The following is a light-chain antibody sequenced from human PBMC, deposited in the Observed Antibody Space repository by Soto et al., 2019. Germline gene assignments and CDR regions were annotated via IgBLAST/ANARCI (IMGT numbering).Light chain of an antibody. J-gene: IGKJ3*01. CDR1: QSVSSS. CDR3: QLYNNWPPFT. Sequence: EIVMTQSPATLSVSPGERVTLSCRASQSVSSSLAWYQQKPGQAPRLLIYGASTKATGIPARFSGSGSGTEFTLTISSLQSEDFAAYYCQLYNNWPPFTFGPGTKLDIK. CDR2: GAS. V-gene: IGKV3-15*01.